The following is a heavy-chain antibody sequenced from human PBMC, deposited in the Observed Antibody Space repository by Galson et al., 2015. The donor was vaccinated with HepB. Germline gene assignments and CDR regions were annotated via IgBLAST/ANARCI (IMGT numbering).Heavy chain of an antibody. D-gene: IGHD6-13*01. CDR2: IDPSDSYT. Sequence: QSGAEVTKPGESLKISCKGSGYSFTSYWISWVRQMPGKGLEWMGRIDPSDSYTNYSPSFQGHVTISADKSISTAYLQWSSLKASDTAMYYCATPRGPSDSSWYDLGGWGQGTLVTVSS. CDR3: ATPRGPSDSSWYDLGG. J-gene: IGHJ4*02. V-gene: IGHV5-10-1*01. CDR1: GYSFTSYW.